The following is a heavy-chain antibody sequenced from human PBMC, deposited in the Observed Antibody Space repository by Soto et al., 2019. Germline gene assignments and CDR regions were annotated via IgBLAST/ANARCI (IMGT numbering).Heavy chain of an antibody. D-gene: IGHD3-22*01. Sequence: GGSLRLSCAASGFTFSSYGMHWVRQAPGKGLEWVAVISYDGSNKYYADSVKGRFTISRDNSKNTLYLQMNSLRAEDTAVYYCAKVRNYYDSSGSYLPDWGQGTLVTVSS. CDR1: GFTFSSYG. CDR2: ISYDGSNK. V-gene: IGHV3-30*18. CDR3: AKVRNYYDSSGSYLPD. J-gene: IGHJ4*02.